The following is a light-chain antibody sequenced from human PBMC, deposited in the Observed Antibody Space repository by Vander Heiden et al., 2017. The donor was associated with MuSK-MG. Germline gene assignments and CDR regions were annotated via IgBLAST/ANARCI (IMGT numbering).Light chain of an antibody. J-gene: IGKJ5*01. V-gene: IGKV1-13*02. Sequence: AILVSQSPSSLSASAGDRVTITCRASQGISSALAWYQQKPGKAPKLLIYDASSLATGIPSRFSGSGSGADFTLTISSLQPEDFAAYYCQQGNSSPNTFGQGTQVEIK. CDR2: DAS. CDR3: QQGNSSPNT. CDR1: QGISSA.